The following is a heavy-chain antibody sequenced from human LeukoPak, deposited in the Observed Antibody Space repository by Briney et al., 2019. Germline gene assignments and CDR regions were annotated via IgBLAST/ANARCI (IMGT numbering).Heavy chain of an antibody. CDR2: LSASGGLT. V-gene: IGHV3-23*01. CDR1: GFTFSSYA. CDR3: TKGGSSYSEMDY. D-gene: IGHD4-11*01. J-gene: IGHJ4*02. Sequence: GGSLRLSCAASGFTFSSYAMSWVRQAPGKGLEWVSGLSASGGLTYYSDSVKGRFTISRDNSKNTLYLQMNSLRADDTAVYYCTKGGSSYSEMDYWGQGTLVTVS.